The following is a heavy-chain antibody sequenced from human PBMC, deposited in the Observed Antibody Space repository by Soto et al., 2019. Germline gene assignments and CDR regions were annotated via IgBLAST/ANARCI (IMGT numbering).Heavy chain of an antibody. Sequence: SKTLSLSCTVSGGSISSGGYYWSWTRQHPGKGLEWLGYIYYSGSTYCNPSLKSRVTISVDTSKNQFSLKLSSVTPAGTAVDYCAREPGVWGPASQVTDS. D-gene: IGHD3-10*01. CDR1: GGSISSGGYY. V-gene: IGHV4-31*03. J-gene: IGHJ4*02. CDR3: AREPGV. CDR2: IYYSGST.